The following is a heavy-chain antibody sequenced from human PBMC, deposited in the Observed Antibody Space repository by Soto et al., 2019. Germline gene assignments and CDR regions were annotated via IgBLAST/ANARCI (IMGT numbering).Heavy chain of an antibody. Sequence: GASVKVSCKASGYTFTSYGISWVRQAPGQGLEWMGWISAYNGNTNYAQKLQGRVTMTTDTSTSTAYMELRSLRSDDTAVYYCARAGGVVVPAAPLDYYYYGMDVWGQGTTVTVSS. CDR1: GYTFTSYG. V-gene: IGHV1-18*01. CDR3: ARAGGVVVPAAPLDYYYYGMDV. D-gene: IGHD2-2*01. CDR2: ISAYNGNT. J-gene: IGHJ6*02.